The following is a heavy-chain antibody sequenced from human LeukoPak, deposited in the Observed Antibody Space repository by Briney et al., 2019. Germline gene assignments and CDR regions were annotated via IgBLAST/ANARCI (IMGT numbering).Heavy chain of an antibody. Sequence: EASVKVSCKASGGTFSSYAISWVRQAPGQGLEWMGRIIPILGIANYAQKFQGRVTITADKSTSTAYMELSSLRSEDTAVYYCARDAPAANRAASYYGMDVWGQGTTVTVSS. CDR2: IIPILGIA. CDR1: GGTFSSYA. J-gene: IGHJ6*02. D-gene: IGHD2-2*01. V-gene: IGHV1-69*04. CDR3: ARDAPAANRAASYYGMDV.